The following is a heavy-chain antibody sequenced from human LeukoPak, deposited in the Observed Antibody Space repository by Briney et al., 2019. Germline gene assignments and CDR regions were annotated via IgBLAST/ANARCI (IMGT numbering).Heavy chain of an antibody. V-gene: IGHV5-51*01. J-gene: IGHJ4*02. Sequence: GESLKISCKGSGYSFISYWIGWVRQMPGKGLEWMGIIYPGDSDTRYSPSFQDQVTISADKSISTAYLQWSSLKASDTAMYYCARGGIDTAMVTTERFDYWGQGTLVTVSS. D-gene: IGHD5-18*01. CDR3: ARGGIDTAMVTTERFDY. CDR1: GYSFISYW. CDR2: IYPGDSDT.